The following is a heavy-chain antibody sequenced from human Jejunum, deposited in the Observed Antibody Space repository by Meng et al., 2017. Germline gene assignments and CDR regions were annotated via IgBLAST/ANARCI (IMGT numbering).Heavy chain of an antibody. J-gene: IGHJ3*02. CDR2: ISWHSAGI. V-gene: IGHV3-9*01. D-gene: IGHD1-26*01. CDR1: GFTFDDYA. Sequence: GGSLRLSCAASGFTFDDYAMHWVRQAPGKGLEWVSGISWHSAGIGYADSVRGRFTISRDNAKNSLYLQMNSLRAEDTALYYCAKDMVGAPAFGGFDIWGQGTLVTVSS. CDR3: AKDMVGAPAFGGFDI.